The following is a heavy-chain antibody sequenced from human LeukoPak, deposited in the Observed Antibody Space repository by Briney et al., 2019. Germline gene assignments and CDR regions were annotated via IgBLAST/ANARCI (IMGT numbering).Heavy chain of an antibody. V-gene: IGHV1-69*04. Sequence: ASVKVSCKASGGTFSSYAISWVRQAPGQGLEWMGRIIPILGIANYAQKFQGRVTITADKSTSTAYMELSSLRSEDTAVYYCARDLNTGGGPRDPWGRGTLVTVSS. CDR1: GGTFSSYA. J-gene: IGHJ2*01. D-gene: IGHD1-14*01. CDR2: IIPILGIA. CDR3: ARDLNTGGGPRDP.